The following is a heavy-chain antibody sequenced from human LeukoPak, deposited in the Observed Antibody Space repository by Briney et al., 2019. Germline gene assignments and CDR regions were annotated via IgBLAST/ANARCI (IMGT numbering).Heavy chain of an antibody. V-gene: IGHV3-74*01. CDR2: INSDGSST. CDR3: ARDPKNNYFDY. J-gene: IGHJ4*02. CDR1: GFTFSSYW. Sequence: PGGSLRLSCAASGFTFSSYWMHWVRQAPGKGLVWVSRINSDGSSTSYADSVKGRFTISRDNAKNTLYLQMNSLRAEDTAVFYYARDPKNNYFDYWGQGTLVTVSS.